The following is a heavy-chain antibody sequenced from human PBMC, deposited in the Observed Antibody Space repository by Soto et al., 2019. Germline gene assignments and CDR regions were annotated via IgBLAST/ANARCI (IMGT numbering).Heavy chain of an antibody. CDR2: INHSGST. J-gene: IGHJ4*02. V-gene: IGHV4-34*01. CDR1: GGSISSYY. CDR3: ARDAGSFDY. Sequence: SETLSLTCTVSGGSISSYYWNWIRQPPGKGLEWIGEINHSGSTNYNPSLQSRVTISVDTSKNQFSLKLSSVTAADTAVYYCARDAGSFDYWGQGTLVTVSS. D-gene: IGHD3-10*01.